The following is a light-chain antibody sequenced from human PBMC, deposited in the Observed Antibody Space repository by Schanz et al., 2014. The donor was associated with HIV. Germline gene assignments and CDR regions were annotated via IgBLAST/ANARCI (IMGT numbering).Light chain of an antibody. CDR1: SSDVGGYDY. V-gene: IGLV2-14*03. CDR3: GSFTNSSTWV. CDR2: DVT. Sequence: QSALTQPASVSGSPGQSITISCTGDSSDVGGYDYVSWYQQHPGKAPKLIIYDVTDRPSGVSFRFSGSKSGNTASLTISGLQSEDEAFYYCGSFTNSSTWVFGGGTKLTVL. J-gene: IGLJ3*02.